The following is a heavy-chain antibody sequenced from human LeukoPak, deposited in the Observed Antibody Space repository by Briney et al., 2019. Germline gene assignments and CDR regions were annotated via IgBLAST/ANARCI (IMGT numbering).Heavy chain of an antibody. CDR1: GFTFSSYW. Sequence: PGGSLRLSCAASGFTFSSYWMSWVRQAPGKGLEWVANIKQDGSEKYYVDSVKGRFTISRDNAKNSLYLQMNSLRAEDTAVYYCAGNGYCSSTSCYTTPYYYYGMDVWGQGTTVTVSS. V-gene: IGHV3-7*01. CDR3: AGNGYCSSTSCYTTPYYYYGMDV. CDR2: IKQDGSEK. J-gene: IGHJ6*02. D-gene: IGHD2-2*02.